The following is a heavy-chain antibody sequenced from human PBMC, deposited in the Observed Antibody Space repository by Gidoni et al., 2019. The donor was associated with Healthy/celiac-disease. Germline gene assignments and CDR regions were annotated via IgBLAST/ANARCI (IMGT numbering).Heavy chain of an antibody. CDR1: GGSISSSSYY. J-gene: IGHJ3*02. Sequence: QLQLQESGPGLVKPSETLSLPCTVSGGSISSSSYYWGWIRQPPGKGLEWIGSIYYSGSTYYNPSLKSRVTISVDTSKNQFSLKLSSVTAADTAVYYCARLVADLSSSWPFDIWGQGTMVTVSS. D-gene: IGHD6-13*01. CDR3: ARLVADLSSSWPFDI. CDR2: IYYSGST. V-gene: IGHV4-39*01.